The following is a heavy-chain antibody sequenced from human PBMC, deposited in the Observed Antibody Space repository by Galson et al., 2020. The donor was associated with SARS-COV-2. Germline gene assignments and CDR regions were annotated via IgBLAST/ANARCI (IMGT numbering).Heavy chain of an antibody. J-gene: IGHJ6*02. V-gene: IGHV1-69*13. Sequence: SVKVSCKASGGTFSSYGISWVRQAPGQGLEWMGGIIPIIGAANYAQKFQGRVTITADESTSTAYMELSSLRSEDTAVYYCARGRTYYYGSGSYYSNYYYYSMDVWGQGTTVTVSS. D-gene: IGHD3-10*01. CDR2: IIPIIGAA. CDR1: GGTFSSYG. CDR3: ARGRTYYYGSGSYYSNYYYYSMDV.